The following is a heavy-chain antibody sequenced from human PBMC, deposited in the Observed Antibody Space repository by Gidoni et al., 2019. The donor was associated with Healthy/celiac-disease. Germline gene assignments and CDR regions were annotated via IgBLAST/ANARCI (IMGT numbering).Heavy chain of an antibody. V-gene: IGHV4-61*01. J-gene: IGHJ6*02. D-gene: IGHD5-12*01. CDR1: GGSVSSGSYY. Sequence: KPSETLSLTCTVSGGSVSSGSYYWSWIRQPPGKGLEWIGYIYYSGSTNYNPSLKSRVTISVDTSKNQFSLKLSSVTAADTAVYYCARNSGYDNYYDYGMDVWGQGTTVTVSS. CDR3: ARNSGYDNYYDYGMDV. CDR2: IYYSGST.